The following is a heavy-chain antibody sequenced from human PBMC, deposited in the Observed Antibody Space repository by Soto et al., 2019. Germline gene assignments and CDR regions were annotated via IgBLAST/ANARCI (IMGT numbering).Heavy chain of an antibody. D-gene: IGHD5-18*01. Sequence: EGQLVKSGGGLVQPGGSLRLSCVASGFTFSTHSINWVRRAPGKGLEWVSYISSSSSVIYYADSVKGRFTVSRDNAKNSVYLEMNSLRDEDTAVYYCAGDLGYSYGYGMDVWGQGTTVTVSS. CDR2: ISSSSSVI. V-gene: IGHV3-48*02. CDR1: GFTFSTHS. CDR3: AGDLGYSYGYGMDV. J-gene: IGHJ6*02.